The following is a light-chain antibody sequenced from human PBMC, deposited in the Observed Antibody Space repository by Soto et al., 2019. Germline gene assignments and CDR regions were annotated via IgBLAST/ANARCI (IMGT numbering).Light chain of an antibody. V-gene: IGKV3-20*01. CDR2: GAS. CDR1: QSVSSSY. J-gene: IGKJ3*01. CDR3: QQDDHSPPFT. Sequence: EIVLPQSPGTLSLSPGERATLSCRASQSVSSSYLAWYQQNPGQAPRLLIYGASSRATALPDRVSASGSGTDITLSISTLELEDFGMYYWQQDDHSPPFTFGTETKVDIK.